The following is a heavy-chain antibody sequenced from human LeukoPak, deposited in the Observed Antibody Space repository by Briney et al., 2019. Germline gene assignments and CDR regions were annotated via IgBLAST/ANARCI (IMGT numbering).Heavy chain of an antibody. V-gene: IGHV4-31*03. CDR1: GGSISSGGYY. J-gene: IGHJ4*02. CDR2: IYYSGST. CDR3: ATGTYDSSGYYGLRFDY. Sequence: PSETLSLTCTVSGGSISSGGYYWSWLRQHPGPGLEWIGYIYYSGSTYYNPSLKSRVTISVDTSKNQFSLKLSSVTAADTAVYYCATGTYDSSGYYGLRFDYWGQGTLVTVSS. D-gene: IGHD3-22*01.